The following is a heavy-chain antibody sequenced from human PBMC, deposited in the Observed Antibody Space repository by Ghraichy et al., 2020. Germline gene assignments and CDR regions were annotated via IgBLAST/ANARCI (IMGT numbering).Heavy chain of an antibody. CDR2: IGTFSGNT. J-gene: IGHJ6*02. V-gene: IGHV1-18*01. D-gene: IGHD2-2*01. Sequence: ASGKVSCKASGYSFTSYGISWVRQAPGQGLEWMGWIGTFSGNTDYSQKLQDRLTMTIDTSTSTAYMELRSLRSDDSAVYFCARDKGFCGTTSCYSPYFYGVDVWGQGTTVTVTS. CDR1: GYSFTSYG. CDR3: ARDKGFCGTTSCYSPYFYGVDV.